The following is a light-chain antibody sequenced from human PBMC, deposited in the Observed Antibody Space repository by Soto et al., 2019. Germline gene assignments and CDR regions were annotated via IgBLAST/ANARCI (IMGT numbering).Light chain of an antibody. Sequence: QSALTQPASVSGSPGQSITISCTGTSSDVGGYNFVSWYQHHPGKAPKLIIYQVSNRPSGVPDRFSGSKSGNTASLTISGLQAEDEADYYCCSYAGTYTLWVFGGGTKLTVL. CDR1: SSDVGGYNF. V-gene: IGLV2-14*01. CDR2: QVS. J-gene: IGLJ3*02. CDR3: CSYAGTYTLWV.